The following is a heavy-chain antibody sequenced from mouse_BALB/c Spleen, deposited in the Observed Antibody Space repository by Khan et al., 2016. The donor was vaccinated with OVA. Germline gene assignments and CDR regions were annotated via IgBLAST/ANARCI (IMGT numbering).Heavy chain of an antibody. Sequence: QVQLQQPGAELVRPGTSVKMSCKAAGYTFTNYWIGWVKQRPGHGLEWIGDIFPGGGYTNYNEKFKGKATLTADTSASTAYMQLSSLTSEDSTIYYCARRGAAQATWDYFDYWGQGTTLTVSS. J-gene: IGHJ2*01. CDR2: IFPGGGYT. D-gene: IGHD3-2*02. CDR1: GYTFTNYW. CDR3: ARRGAAQATWDYFDY. V-gene: IGHV1-63*02.